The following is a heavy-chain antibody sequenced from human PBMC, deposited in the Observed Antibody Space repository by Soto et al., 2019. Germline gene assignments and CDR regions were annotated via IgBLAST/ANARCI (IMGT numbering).Heavy chain of an antibody. J-gene: IGHJ4*02. CDR2: MNPNSGNT. CDR1: GYTFTSYD. Sequence: QVQLVQSGAEVKKPGASVKVSCKASGYTFTSYDINWVRQATGQGLEWMGWMNPNSGNTGYAQKFQGRVTVTRSTSIGTAYMERSSLRSEATAVYYCAIPFGHGDYVIDYCGQGTLVTVSS. CDR3: AIPFGHGDYVIDY. V-gene: IGHV1-8*01. D-gene: IGHD4-17*01.